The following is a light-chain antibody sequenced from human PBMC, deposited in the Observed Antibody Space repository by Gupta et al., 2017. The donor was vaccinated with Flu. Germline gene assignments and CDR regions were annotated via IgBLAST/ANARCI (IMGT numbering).Light chain of an antibody. J-gene: IGKJ1*01. Sequence: DIQMTQSPSSLSASVGDRVTITCRASQSISSYLNWYQQKPGKAPKLLIYAASRGQSGVPSRFSGSGSGTDFTLTISRLQPEDFANYYCQHRNSTPWTFGQGTKVEIK. CDR1: QSISSY. CDR2: AAS. CDR3: QHRNSTPWT. V-gene: IGKV1-39*01.